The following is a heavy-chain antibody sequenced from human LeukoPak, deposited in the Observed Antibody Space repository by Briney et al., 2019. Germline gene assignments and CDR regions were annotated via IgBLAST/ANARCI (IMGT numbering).Heavy chain of an antibody. J-gene: IGHJ4*02. Sequence: SSETLSLTCTVSGGSISSYYWSWIRQPPGKGLESIGYIYYSGSTNYNPSLKSRVTISVDTSKNQFSLKLSSVTAADTAVYYCARHADSSGPFFDYWGQGTLVTVSS. CDR1: GGSISSYY. D-gene: IGHD3-22*01. CDR2: IYYSGST. V-gene: IGHV4-59*08. CDR3: ARHADSSGPFFDY.